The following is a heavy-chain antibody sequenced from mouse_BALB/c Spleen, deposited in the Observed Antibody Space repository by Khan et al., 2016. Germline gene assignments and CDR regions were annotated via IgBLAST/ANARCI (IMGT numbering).Heavy chain of an antibody. Sequence: EVELVESGGGLVKPGGSLKLSCAASGFTFSDYYMYWARQTPEKRLEWVATISDGGSYTYYPDSVKGRFTISRDNANLYLQMSSLKSEDTAMYYCARDLNWYFDVWGAGTTVTVSS. V-gene: IGHV5-4*02. CDR3: ARDLNWYFDV. CDR2: ISDGGSYT. J-gene: IGHJ1*01. CDR1: GFTFSDYY.